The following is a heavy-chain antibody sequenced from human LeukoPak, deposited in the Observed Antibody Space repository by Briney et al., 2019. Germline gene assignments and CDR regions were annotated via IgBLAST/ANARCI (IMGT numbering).Heavy chain of an antibody. J-gene: IGHJ4*02. V-gene: IGHV3-23*01. Sequence: PGGSLRLSCAASGFTFDDYGMSWVRQAPGKGLEWVSACSGSGGPTYYADSVKGRFTISRDNSKNTLYLQMNSLRAEDTAIYYCAKDTMVRGLYDYWGQGTLVTVSS. CDR1: GFTFDDYG. CDR2: CSGSGGPT. CDR3: AKDTMVRGLYDY. D-gene: IGHD3-10*01.